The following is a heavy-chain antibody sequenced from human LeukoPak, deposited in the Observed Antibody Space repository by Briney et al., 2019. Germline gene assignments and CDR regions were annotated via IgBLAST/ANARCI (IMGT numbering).Heavy chain of an antibody. CDR1: GGSISSYY. V-gene: IGHV4-59*08. CDR2: IYYSGST. J-gene: IGHJ4*02. D-gene: IGHD3-22*01. CDR3: ARVGGNYYDSSGYYDTRDPPLFDY. Sequence: SETLSLTCTVSGGSISSYYWSWIRQPPGKGLEWIGYIYYSGSTNYNPSLKSRVTIPVDTSKNQFSLKLSSVTAADTAVYYCARVGGNYYDSSGYYDTRDPPLFDYWGQGTLVTVSS.